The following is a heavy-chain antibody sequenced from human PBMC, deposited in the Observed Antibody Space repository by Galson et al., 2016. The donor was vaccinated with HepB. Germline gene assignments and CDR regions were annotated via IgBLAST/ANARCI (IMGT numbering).Heavy chain of an antibody. D-gene: IGHD3-10*01. J-gene: IGHJ6*02. V-gene: IGHV3-30*04. CDR3: AREGLWVGDPPGGLDV. CDR1: GFTFSNYA. CDR2: ISYEGETT. Sequence: SLRLSCAASGFTFSNYAMHWVRQAPGKGLEWVALISYEGETTFDADSVKGRFTISRDNSKNTVYLQMNGLKPEDTAIYYCAREGLWVGDPPGGLDVWGQGTTVTVSS.